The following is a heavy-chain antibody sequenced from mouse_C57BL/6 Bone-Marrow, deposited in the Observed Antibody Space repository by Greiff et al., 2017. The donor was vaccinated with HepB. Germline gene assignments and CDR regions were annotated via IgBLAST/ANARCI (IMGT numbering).Heavy chain of an antibody. D-gene: IGHD2-5*01. CDR2: ISYDGSN. V-gene: IGHV3-6*01. J-gene: IGHJ4*01. CDR3: SNLYAMDY. Sequence: DVQLQESGPGLVKPSQSLSLTCSVTGYSITSGYYWNWIRQFPGNKLEWMGYISYDGSNNYNPSLKNRISITRDTSKNQFFLKLNSVTTEDTATYYCSNLYAMDYWGQGTSVTVSS. CDR1: GYSITSGYY.